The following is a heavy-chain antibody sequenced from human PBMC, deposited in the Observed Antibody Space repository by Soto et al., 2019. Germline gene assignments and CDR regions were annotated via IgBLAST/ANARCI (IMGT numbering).Heavy chain of an antibody. V-gene: IGHV1-69*13. J-gene: IGHJ4*02. CDR2: IIPIFGKA. CDR3: GRLPRGSLYFEY. Sequence: SVKISCTASEGTFSSYAISWVRQSPGQGLEWMGGIIPIFGKANYAQKLQGRVTITAHESTSTAYMELNSLRSQDTAVYCCGRLPRGSLYFEYWGQGTLVTVSS. CDR1: EGTFSSYA.